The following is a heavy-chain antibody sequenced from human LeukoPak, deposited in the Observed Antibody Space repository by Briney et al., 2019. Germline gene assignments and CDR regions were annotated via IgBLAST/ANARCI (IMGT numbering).Heavy chain of an antibody. CDR2: ISSSGSTI. CDR1: GFTFSDYY. V-gene: IGHV3-11*04. CDR3: ASPGLIVGAIQH. J-gene: IGHJ1*01. Sequence: PGGSLRLSCAASGFTFSDYYMSWIRLAPGKGLEWVSYISSSGSTIYYADSVKGRFTISRDNAKNSLYLQMNILRAEDTAVYYCASPGLIVGAIQHWGQGTLVTVSS. D-gene: IGHD1-26*01.